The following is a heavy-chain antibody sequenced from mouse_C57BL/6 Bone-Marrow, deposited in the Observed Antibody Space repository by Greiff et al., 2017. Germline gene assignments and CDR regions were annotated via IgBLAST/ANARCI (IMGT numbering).Heavy chain of an antibody. CDR3: AKGPYYYGSSLAY. CDR2: IWRGGST. D-gene: IGHD1-1*01. J-gene: IGHJ3*01. CDR1: GFSLTSYG. Sequence: QVQLKQSGPGLVQPSQSLSITCTVSGFSLTSYGVHWVRQSPGKGLEWLGVIWRGGSTDYNAAFMSRLSITKDNSKSQVFFKMNSQQADDTAIYYCAKGPYYYGSSLAYWGQGTLVTVSA. V-gene: IGHV2-5*01.